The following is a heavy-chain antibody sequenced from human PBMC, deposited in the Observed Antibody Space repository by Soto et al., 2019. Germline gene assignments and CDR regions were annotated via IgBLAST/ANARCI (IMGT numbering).Heavy chain of an antibody. V-gene: IGHV4-34*01. CDR2: INHSGST. Sequence: SETLSLTCAVYGGSFSGYYWSWICQPPGKGLEWIGEINHSGSTNYNPSLKSRVTISVDTSKNQFSLKLSSVTAADTAVYYCARTRVYCSSTSCYRNYYYGMDVWGQGTTVTVSS. CDR3: ARTRVYCSSTSCYRNYYYGMDV. J-gene: IGHJ6*02. CDR1: GGSFSGYY. D-gene: IGHD2-2*02.